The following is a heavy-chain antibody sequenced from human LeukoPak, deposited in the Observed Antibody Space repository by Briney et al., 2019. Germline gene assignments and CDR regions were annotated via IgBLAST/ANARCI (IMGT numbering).Heavy chain of an antibody. V-gene: IGHV6-1*01. CDR3: ARGPDSSGYYMYYFDY. D-gene: IGHD3-22*01. CDR2: TYYRSKWYN. Sequence: SQTLSLTCAISGDSVSSNSAAWNWIRQSPSRGLEWLGRTYYRSKWYNDYAVSVKSRITINPDTSKNQFSLQLNSVTPEDTAVYYCARGPDSSGYYMYYFDYWGQGTLVTVSS. CDR1: GDSVSSNSAA. J-gene: IGHJ4*02.